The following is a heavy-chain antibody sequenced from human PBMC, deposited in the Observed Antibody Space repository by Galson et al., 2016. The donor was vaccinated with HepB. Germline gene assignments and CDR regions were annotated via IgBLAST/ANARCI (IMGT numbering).Heavy chain of an antibody. Sequence: SLRLSCAASGFTFSSYSMHWVRQAPGKGLEWVAVISYDGSNKYYADSVKGRFTISRDNSKNTLYLQMNSLRAEDTAVYYCAKILYEKDYWGQGTLVTVAS. CDR2: ISYDGSNK. J-gene: IGHJ4*02. D-gene: IGHD5/OR15-5a*01. V-gene: IGHV3-30*18. CDR3: AKILYEKDY. CDR1: GFTFSSYS.